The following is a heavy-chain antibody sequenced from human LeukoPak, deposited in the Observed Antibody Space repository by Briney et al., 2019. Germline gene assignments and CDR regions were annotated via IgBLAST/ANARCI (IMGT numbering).Heavy chain of an antibody. V-gene: IGHV4-30-4*08. CDR3: ASTKDIVVVPGPAFEI. CDR1: GVSINSGDYY. Sequence: KPSETLSLTCTVSGVSINSGDYYWSWIRQPPGKGLEWIGYIYYSGSTYYNPSLKSRVTISVDTSKNQFSLKLSSVTAADTAMYYCASTKDIVVVPGPAFEIWGQGTMVTVSS. J-gene: IGHJ3*02. D-gene: IGHD2-2*01. CDR2: IYYSGST.